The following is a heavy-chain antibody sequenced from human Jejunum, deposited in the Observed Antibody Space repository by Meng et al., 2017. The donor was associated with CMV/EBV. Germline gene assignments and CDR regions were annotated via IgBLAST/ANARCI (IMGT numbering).Heavy chain of an antibody. Sequence: SEVTLTGESKDWVRQSRGKRRGGVSYGSASGNTNYYANSVRGGVTVSRDKAKRPLYLQMNGLRVDDTAVYYCVRGRRFLEYLLDVWGPGTPVTVSS. D-gene: IGHD3-3*01. CDR2: GSASGNTN. CDR3: VRGRRFLEYLLDV. V-gene: IGHV3-48*01. CDR1: EVTLTGES. J-gene: IGHJ4*02.